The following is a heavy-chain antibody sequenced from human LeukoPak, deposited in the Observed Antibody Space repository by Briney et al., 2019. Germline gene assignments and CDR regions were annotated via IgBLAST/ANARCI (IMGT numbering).Heavy chain of an antibody. J-gene: IGHJ4*02. V-gene: IGHV3-33*01. CDR2: IWYDGSNK. Sequence: GGSLRLSCAASGFTFSSYGMHWVRQAPGKGLEWVAVIWYDGSNKYYADSVKGRFTISRDNSKNTLYLQMNSLRAEDTAVYYCARDPVPRSYYYDSSGYYFDYWGQGTLVTVSS. CDR3: ARDPVPRSYYYDSSGYYFDY. D-gene: IGHD3-22*01. CDR1: GFTFSSYG.